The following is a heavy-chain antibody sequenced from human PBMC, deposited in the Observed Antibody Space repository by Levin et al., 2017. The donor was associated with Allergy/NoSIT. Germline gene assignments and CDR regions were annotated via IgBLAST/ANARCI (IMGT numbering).Heavy chain of an antibody. Sequence: SQTLSLTCAVYGGSFSGSYWSWLRPPPGKGLEWIGEINHSGSTNYNPSLKSRVTISVDTSKNQFSLKLSSVTAADTAVYYCARARYSSGWYRMGAFDIWGQGTMVTVSS. J-gene: IGHJ3*02. CDR2: INHSGST. D-gene: IGHD6-19*01. V-gene: IGHV4-34*01. CDR3: ARARYSSGWYRMGAFDI. CDR1: GGSFSGSY.